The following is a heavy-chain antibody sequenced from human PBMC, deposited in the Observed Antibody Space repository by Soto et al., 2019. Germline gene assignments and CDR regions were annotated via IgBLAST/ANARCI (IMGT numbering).Heavy chain of an antibody. V-gene: IGHV3-21*01. CDR3: AGTYDPADY. CDR1: GISFSDYH. Sequence: ESGGGLVKPGGSLRLSCAASGISFSDYHMNWVRQAPGKGLEWVASITPSGRFINYADSVEGRFFISRDNTKNSLFLQMNSLRGEDTAVYYCAGTYDPADYWCQGTLVVVSS. CDR2: ITPSGRFI. D-gene: IGHD3-22*01. J-gene: IGHJ4*02.